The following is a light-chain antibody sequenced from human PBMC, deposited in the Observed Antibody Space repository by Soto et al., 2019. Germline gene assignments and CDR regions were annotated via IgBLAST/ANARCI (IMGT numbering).Light chain of an antibody. J-gene: IGKJ2*01. CDR3: QQSYISPYT. CDR1: ESIANY. CDR2: ASS. Sequence: DIQMTQSPSSLSASVGDRVTITCRASESIANYLNWYQQKPGKAPNPLIYASSTLQTGVPSRLSGSGSGTAFTLTISSLQTEDFATYFCQQSYISPYTFGQGTKLDI. V-gene: IGKV1-39*01.